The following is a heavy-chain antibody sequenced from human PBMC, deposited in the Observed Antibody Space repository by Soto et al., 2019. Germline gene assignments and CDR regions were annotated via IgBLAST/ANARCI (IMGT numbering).Heavy chain of an antibody. J-gene: IGHJ6*02. CDR1: GFTFSSYG. Sequence: QVQLVESGGGVVQPGRSLRLSCAASGFTFSSYGMHWVRQAPGKGLEWVAVIRYDGSNKYYVDSVKGRFTISRDNSKNTLYLQMNSLRAEDTAVYYGARGTCDGMDVWGQGTTVTVSS. CDR3: ARGTCDGMDV. CDR2: IRYDGSNK. V-gene: IGHV3-33*01.